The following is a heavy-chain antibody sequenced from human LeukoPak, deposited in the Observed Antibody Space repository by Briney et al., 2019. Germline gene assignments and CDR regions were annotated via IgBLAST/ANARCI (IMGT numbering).Heavy chain of an antibody. D-gene: IGHD1-26*01. Sequence: GGSLRLSRATSGYNYEHYATNCVPHAPAKGLECRVHIPRKAYGGTTDLAASVNGRFSNSREESKPIAYLQMNRLKIEETGVYYCTREVERGGSHWGGDSWGQGTLVTVSS. J-gene: IGHJ4*02. V-gene: IGHV3-49*04. CDR3: TREVERGGSHWGGDS. CDR2: IPRKAYGGTT. CDR1: GYNYEHYA.